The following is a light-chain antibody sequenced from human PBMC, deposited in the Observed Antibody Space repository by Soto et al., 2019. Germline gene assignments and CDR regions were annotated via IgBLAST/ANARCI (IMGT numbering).Light chain of an antibody. CDR3: QQYYDYPPLL. Sequence: EIVMTQSPATLSVSPGERATLSCRASRNITRKLAWYQQKPGQSPRLLISGASTRATGIPARFSGSGSGTEFTLPISSLQSEDFSVYYCQQYYDYPPLLVGGGTKVEL. J-gene: IGKJ4*01. CDR2: GAS. CDR1: RNITRK. V-gene: IGKV3-15*01.